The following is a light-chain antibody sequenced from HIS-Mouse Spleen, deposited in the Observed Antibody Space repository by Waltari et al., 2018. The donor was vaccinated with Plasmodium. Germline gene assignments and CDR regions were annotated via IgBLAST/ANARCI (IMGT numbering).Light chain of an antibody. CDR1: QSVSSY. V-gene: IGKV3-11*01. J-gene: IGKJ4*01. CDR2: DAS. Sequence: EIVLTQSPATLSLSPGERATLSCRASQSVSSYLAWYQQKPGPAPRLLIYDASNRATGIPARFRGSGSGTDFTLTISSLEPEDFAVYYCQQRSNWPELTFGGGTKVEIK. CDR3: QQRSNWPELT.